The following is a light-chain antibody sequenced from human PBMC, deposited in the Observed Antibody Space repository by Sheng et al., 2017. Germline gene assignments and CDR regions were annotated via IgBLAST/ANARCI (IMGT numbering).Light chain of an antibody. CDR1: KLGDKY. CDR2: QDS. V-gene: IGLV3-1*01. Sequence: SYELTQPPSVSVSPGQTATITCSGDKLGDKYASWYQQKPGQSPVLVIYQDSNRPSGIPERFSGSNSGNTATLTISGTQAMDEADYYCQAWDSSHVIFGGGTKVTVL. CDR3: QAWDSSHVI. J-gene: IGLJ2*01.